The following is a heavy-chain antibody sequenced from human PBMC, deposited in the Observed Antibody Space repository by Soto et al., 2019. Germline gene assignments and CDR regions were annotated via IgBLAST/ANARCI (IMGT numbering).Heavy chain of an antibody. CDR3: AKDQGIVATILGVGNYYYYGMDV. V-gene: IGHV3-11*04. J-gene: IGHJ6*02. CDR1: GFTFSDFF. CDR2: ISGSGSTI. Sequence: GGSLRLSCAASGFTFSDFFMSWVRQAPGKGLEWIAYISGSGSTIRYADSVKGRITISRDNSKNTMSLQMNSLRAEDTAVYYCAKDQGIVATILGVGNYYYYGMDVWGQGTTVTVSS. D-gene: IGHD5-12*01.